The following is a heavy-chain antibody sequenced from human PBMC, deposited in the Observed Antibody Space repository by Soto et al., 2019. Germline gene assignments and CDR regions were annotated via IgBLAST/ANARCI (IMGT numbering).Heavy chain of an antibody. Sequence: QVQLVESGGGLVKPGGSLRLSCAASGFTFSDYYMGWIRQAPGRGLEWLSYISIASSTIYYADSVKSRFSISRDNAKNALYLQLSGLRAEDTAVYFCARERALVFDSWVQGTLVTVSS. CDR2: ISIASSTI. D-gene: IGHD2-8*02. V-gene: IGHV3-11*01. J-gene: IGHJ4*02. CDR1: GFTFSDYY. CDR3: ARERALVFDS.